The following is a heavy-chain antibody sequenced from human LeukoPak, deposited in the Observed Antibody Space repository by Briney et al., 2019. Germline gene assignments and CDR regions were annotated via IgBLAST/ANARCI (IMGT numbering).Heavy chain of an antibody. CDR1: GGSISSYY. J-gene: IGHJ5*02. CDR2: IYYSGST. V-gene: IGHV4-59*12. CDR3: ARESTANWFDP. Sequence: SETLSLTCTVSGGSISSYYWSWIRQPPGKGLEWIGYIYYSGSTNYNPSLKSRVTMSVDTSRNQFSLKLSSVTAADTAVYYCARESTANWFDPWGQGTLVTVSS. D-gene: IGHD1-14*01.